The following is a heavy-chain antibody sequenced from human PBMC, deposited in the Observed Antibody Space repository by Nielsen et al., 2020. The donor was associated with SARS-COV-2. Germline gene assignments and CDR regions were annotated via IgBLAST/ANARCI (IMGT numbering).Heavy chain of an antibody. CDR2: IYNGGGT. Sequence: WIRQPPGKGLEWVSVIYNGGGTYYGDSVKGRFTISRDDSKNTLSLQMNSLRAEDTAVYYCVRGEEDSNTFDNWGQGTLVTVSS. D-gene: IGHD6-13*01. J-gene: IGHJ4*02. CDR3: VRGEEDSNTFDN. V-gene: IGHV3-53*01.